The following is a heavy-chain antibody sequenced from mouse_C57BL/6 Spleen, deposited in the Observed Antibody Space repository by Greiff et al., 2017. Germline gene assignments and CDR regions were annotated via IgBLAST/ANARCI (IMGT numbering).Heavy chain of an antibody. D-gene: IGHD1-1*01. CDR2: ISSGGSYT. CDR3: ARHGLRYWYFDV. Sequence: EVNVVESGGDLVKPGGSLKLSCAASGFTFSSYGMSWVRQTPDKRLEWVATISSGGSYTYYPDSVKGRFTISRDNAKNTLYLQMSSLKSEDTAMYYCARHGLRYWYFDVWGTGTTVTVSS. J-gene: IGHJ1*03. V-gene: IGHV5-6*01. CDR1: GFTFSSYG.